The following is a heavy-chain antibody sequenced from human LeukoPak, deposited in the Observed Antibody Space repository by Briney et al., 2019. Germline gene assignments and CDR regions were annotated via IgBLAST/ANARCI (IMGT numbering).Heavy chain of an antibody. CDR3: ARGRGGPPFDY. CDR2: ISADGGTT. CDR1: GFNFRAIG. Sequence: PGGSLRLSCAASGFNFRAIGMHWARQAQGQGLEYVAAISADGGTTWHSNSVNGRFTISRDTSNNTLYLQMGRLKTEDTALYYCARGRGGPPFDYWGQGILVTVSS. D-gene: IGHD3-10*01. J-gene: IGHJ4*02. V-gene: IGHV3-64*01.